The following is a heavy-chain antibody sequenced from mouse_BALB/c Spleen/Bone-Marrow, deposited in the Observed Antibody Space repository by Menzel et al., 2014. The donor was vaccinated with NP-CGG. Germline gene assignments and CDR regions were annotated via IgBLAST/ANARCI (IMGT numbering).Heavy chain of an antibody. CDR1: NLNIQETP. CDR2: IDPANGNT. CDR3: ARDSPYAMYY. Sequence: LKDSGVDLVKPANSVKLSSTHYNLNIQETPMRWVNQGTEQGLEWLGRIDPANGNTKYEPKFQGKATITADTSSNTGYLQGSSLTSEDTAVYYCARDSPYAMYYRGQGPPGTAPS. V-gene: IGHV14-3*02. J-gene: IGHJ4*01.